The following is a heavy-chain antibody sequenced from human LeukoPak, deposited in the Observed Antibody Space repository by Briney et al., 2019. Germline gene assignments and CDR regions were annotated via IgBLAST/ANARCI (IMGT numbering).Heavy chain of an antibody. Sequence: GGSLRLSCAASGFTFSSNAMSWVRQAPGKGLAWVSAISGSGGSADYADSVRGRFTISRDNSKSTLYLQMTSLRAEDTAVYYCAKAGQWLAGSRLDWGQGTLVTVSS. J-gene: IGHJ4*02. CDR1: GFTFSSNA. D-gene: IGHD6-19*01. V-gene: IGHV3-23*01. CDR3: AKAGQWLAGSRLD. CDR2: ISGSGGSA.